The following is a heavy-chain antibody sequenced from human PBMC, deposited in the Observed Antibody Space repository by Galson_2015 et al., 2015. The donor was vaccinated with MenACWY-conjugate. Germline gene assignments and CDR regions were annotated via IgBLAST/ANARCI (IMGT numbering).Heavy chain of an antibody. CDR2: ISSYSSSI. D-gene: IGHD3-10*01. Sequence: SLRLSCAASGFTFSTYSMNWVRQAPGKGLEWVSYISSYSSSIYYADSVKGRFTISRDNAKNSLYLQMNSLRADGTAVYYCARDRVPHYYGSGSYHGLDVWGQGTTVTVSS. CDR3: ARDRVPHYYGSGSYHGLDV. V-gene: IGHV3-48*04. J-gene: IGHJ6*02. CDR1: GFTFSTYS.